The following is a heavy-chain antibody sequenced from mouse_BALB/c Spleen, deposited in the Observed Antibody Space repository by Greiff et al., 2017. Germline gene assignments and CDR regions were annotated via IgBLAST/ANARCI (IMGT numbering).Heavy chain of an antibody. Sequence: EVMLVESGGGLVKPGGSLKLSCAASGFTFSDYYMYWVRQTPEKRLEWVATISDGGSYTYYPDSVKGRFTISRDNAKNNLYLQMSSLKSEDTAMYYCAREGTTVVADYAMDYWGQGTSVTVSS. V-gene: IGHV5-4*02. CDR3: AREGTTVVADYAMDY. CDR1: GFTFSDYY. D-gene: IGHD1-1*01. J-gene: IGHJ4*01. CDR2: ISDGGSYT.